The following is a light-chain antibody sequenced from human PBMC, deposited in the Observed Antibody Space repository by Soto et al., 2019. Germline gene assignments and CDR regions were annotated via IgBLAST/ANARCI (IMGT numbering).Light chain of an antibody. V-gene: IGKV3-20*01. CDR1: QSVSSSY. CDR2: GAS. Sequence: EIVLTQSPGTLSLSPGERATLSCRASQSVSSSYLAWYQQKPGQAPRLLIYGASSRATGIPDRFSSSGSGTDFTLTISRLEREDFAVYYCQQYGSSPPLSFGGGTKVQIK. J-gene: IGKJ4*01. CDR3: QQYGSSPPLS.